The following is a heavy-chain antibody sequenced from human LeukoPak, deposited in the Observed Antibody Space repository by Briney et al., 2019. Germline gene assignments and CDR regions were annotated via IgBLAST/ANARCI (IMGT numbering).Heavy chain of an antibody. V-gene: IGHV4-59*01. CDR2: IYYNGST. D-gene: IGHD3-3*01. J-gene: IGHJ4*02. CDR1: GGSISGYY. CDR3: ARAILSGYPDS. Sequence: SETLSLTCTVSGGSISGYYWSWIRQPPGKGLEWIGYIYYNGSTDHNPSLKSRVTISLDTSKNQFSLKLSSVTAADTAVYYCARAILSGYPDSWGQGTLVIVFS.